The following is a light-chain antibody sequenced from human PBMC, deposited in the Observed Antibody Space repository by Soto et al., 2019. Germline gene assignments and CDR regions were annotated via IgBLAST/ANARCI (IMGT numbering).Light chain of an antibody. V-gene: IGKV2-24*01. CDR1: QSHVHSDGNTY. CDR3: MQATQFRT. Sequence: DIVMTQTPLSSPVTLGQPASISCRSSQSHVHSDGNTYLSWLQQRPGQPPRLLFNKISNRFSGVPDRFSGSGAGTDFTLKISRVEAEDVGVYYCMQATQFRTFGQGTKVEIK. CDR2: KIS. J-gene: IGKJ1*01.